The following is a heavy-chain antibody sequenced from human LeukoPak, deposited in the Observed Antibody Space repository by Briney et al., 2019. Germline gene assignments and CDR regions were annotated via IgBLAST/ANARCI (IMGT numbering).Heavy chain of an antibody. CDR1: GFTFTSSA. J-gene: IGHJ5*02. V-gene: IGHV1-58*02. Sequence: ASVKVSCKASGFTFTSSAMQWVRQARAQRLEWIGWIVVGSGNTNYAQKFQERVTITRDMSTSTAYMELSSLRSEDTAVYYCAATRIYSWNTGIVGATPFDTAWFDPWGQGTLVTVSS. CDR3: AATRIYSWNTGIVGATPFDTAWFDP. CDR2: IVVGSGNT. D-gene: IGHD1-26*01.